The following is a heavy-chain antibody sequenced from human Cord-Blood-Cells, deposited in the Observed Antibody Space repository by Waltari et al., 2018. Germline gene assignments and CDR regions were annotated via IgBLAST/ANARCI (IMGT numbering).Heavy chain of an antibody. Sequence: QVQLVQSGAEAKKPGASVKVSCKASGYTFTGYYMHWVRRAPGQGLEWIGWINPNSGGTNYAQKFQGRVTMTRETSISTAYMELSRLRSDDTAVYYCARDLSGSYYWFDPWGQGTLVTVSS. CDR1: GYTFTGYY. D-gene: IGHD1-26*01. J-gene: IGHJ5*02. CDR2: INPNSGGT. CDR3: ARDLSGSYYWFDP. V-gene: IGHV1-2*02.